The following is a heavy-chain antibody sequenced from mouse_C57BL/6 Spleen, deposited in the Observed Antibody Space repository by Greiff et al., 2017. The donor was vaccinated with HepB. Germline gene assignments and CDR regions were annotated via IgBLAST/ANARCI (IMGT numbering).Heavy chain of an antibody. CDR3: TRDDIYYAYLYAMDY. CDR1: GFTFSSYA. CDR2: ISSGGDYI. V-gene: IGHV5-9-1*02. Sequence: EVKLMESGEGLVKPGGSLKLSCAASGFTFSSYAMSWVRQTPEKRLEWVAYISSGGDYIYYADTVKGRFTISRDNARNTLYLQMSSLKSEDTAMYYCTRDDIYYAYLYAMDYWGQGASVTVSS. D-gene: IGHD2-2*01. J-gene: IGHJ4*01.